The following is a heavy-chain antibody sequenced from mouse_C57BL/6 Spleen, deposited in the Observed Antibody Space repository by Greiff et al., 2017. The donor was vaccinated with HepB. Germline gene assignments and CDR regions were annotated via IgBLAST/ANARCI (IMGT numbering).Heavy chain of an antibody. CDR2: ISNGGGST. V-gene: IGHV5-12*01. CDR3: ARRYDYDEGDC. J-gene: IGHJ4*01. D-gene: IGHD2-4*01. Sequence: EVMLVESGGGLVQPGGSLKLSCAASGFTFSDYYMYWVRQTPEKRLEWVAYISNGGGSTYYPDTVKGRFTISRDNAKNTLYLQMSRLKSEDTAMYYCARRYDYDEGDCWGQGTSVTVSS. CDR1: GFTFSDYY.